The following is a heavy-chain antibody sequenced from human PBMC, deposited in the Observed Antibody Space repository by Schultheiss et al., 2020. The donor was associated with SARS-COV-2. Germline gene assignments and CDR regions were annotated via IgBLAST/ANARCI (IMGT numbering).Heavy chain of an antibody. D-gene: IGHD2-2*02. J-gene: IGHJ4*02. CDR1: GFTFSSYA. Sequence: GGSLRLSCAASGFTFSSYAMSWVRQAPGKGLEWVSAISGSGGSTYYADSVKGRFTISRDNSKNTLYLQMNSLRAEDTAVYYCAKEGCSSTSCYNTFDYWGQGTLVTVSS. V-gene: IGHV3-23*01. CDR3: AKEGCSSTSCYNTFDY. CDR2: ISGSGGST.